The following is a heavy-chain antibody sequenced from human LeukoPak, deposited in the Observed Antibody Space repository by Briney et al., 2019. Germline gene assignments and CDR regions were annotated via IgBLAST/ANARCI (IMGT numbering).Heavy chain of an antibody. CDR2: FYDTRSP. CDR3: ARGRGSLTY. V-gene: IGHV4-59*01. Sequence: LETLSLTCTVSGGSINLYYWSWIRQPPGRGLEWIGYFYDTRSPKYNPSLERRVTISVDMSRKQFSLNISSVTTADTAVYYCARGRGSLTYWGQGTLATVSS. J-gene: IGHJ4*02. D-gene: IGHD3-10*01. CDR1: GGSINLYY.